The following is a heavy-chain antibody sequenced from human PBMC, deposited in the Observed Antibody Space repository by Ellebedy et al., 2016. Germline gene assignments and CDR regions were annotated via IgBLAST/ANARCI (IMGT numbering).Heavy chain of an antibody. J-gene: IGHJ4*02. D-gene: IGHD1-26*01. CDR2: IYYNGIT. V-gene: IGHV4-59*01. CDR3: ARGGGTFDY. CDR1: GGSINSYY. Sequence: SETLSLXXTVSGGSINSYYWSWIRQPPGKGLEWVGYIYYNGITNYNPSLKSRFTMSLDTSKNQFSLNLSSVTAADTAVYYCARGGGTFDYWGQGTPVTVSS.